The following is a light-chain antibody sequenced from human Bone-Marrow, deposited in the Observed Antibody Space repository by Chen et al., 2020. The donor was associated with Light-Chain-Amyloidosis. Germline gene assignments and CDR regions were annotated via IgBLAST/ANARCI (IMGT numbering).Light chain of an antibody. Sequence: EIVMTHPPATLSVSPGKRATLSCRASQRVSSNLAWYQQKPGQAPRLLIYGASTRATGIPARFSGSGSGTEFTLTISSLQSEDFAVYYCQQYNNWPRTFGQGTKVEIK. CDR1: QRVSSN. CDR2: GAS. V-gene: IGKV3-15*01. CDR3: QQYNNWPRT. J-gene: IGKJ1*01.